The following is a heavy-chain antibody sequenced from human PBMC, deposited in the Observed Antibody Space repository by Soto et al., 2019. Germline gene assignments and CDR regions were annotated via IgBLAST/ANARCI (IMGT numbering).Heavy chain of an antibody. CDR3: AGTTSHLFFYMDV. CDR1: GDSVSGDSAA. CDR2: TYYRSRWYN. Sequence: SQTLSLTCAISGDSVSGDSAAWNWVRLSPSRGLEWLARTYYRSRWYNDYAVSVRSRITVNADTSKNQFSLQLTSVTPEDTAIYFCAGTTSHLFFYMDVWGSVTTVTVSS. J-gene: IGHJ6*03. V-gene: IGHV6-1*01. D-gene: IGHD1-1*01.